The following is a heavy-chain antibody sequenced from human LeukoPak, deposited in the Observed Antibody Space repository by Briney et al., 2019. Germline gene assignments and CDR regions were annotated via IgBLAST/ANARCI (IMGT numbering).Heavy chain of an antibody. J-gene: IGHJ5*02. CDR2: IYYSGSP. D-gene: IGHD3-10*01. Sequence: KPSETLSLTCTVSGYSISSGYYWGWIRPPPGKGLEWIGSIYYSGSPYYNPSLKSRVTISVDTSKKQFSLKLSSVTAADTAVYYCARHVGFITMVRGVINNNWFDPWGQGTLVTVSS. CDR3: ARHVGFITMVRGVINNNWFDP. CDR1: GYSISSGYY. V-gene: IGHV4-38-2*02.